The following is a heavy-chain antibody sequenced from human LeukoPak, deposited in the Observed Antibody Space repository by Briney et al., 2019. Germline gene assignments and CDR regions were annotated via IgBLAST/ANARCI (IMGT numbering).Heavy chain of an antibody. V-gene: IGHV4-39*07. J-gene: IGHJ5*02. CDR1: GGSITSSSDY. CDR2: IYYSGTT. Sequence: TSETLSLTCSVSGGSITSSSDYWGWIRQPPGKGPEWIANIYYSGTTYYNPSLKSRVTISVDTSKNQFSLKLSSVTAADTAVYYCARVSCGGGSCYDSRGWFDPWGQGTLVTVSS. D-gene: IGHD2-15*01. CDR3: ARVSCGGGSCYDSRGWFDP.